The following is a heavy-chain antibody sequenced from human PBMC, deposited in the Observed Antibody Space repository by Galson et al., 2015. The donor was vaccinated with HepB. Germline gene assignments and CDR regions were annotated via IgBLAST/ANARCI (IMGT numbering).Heavy chain of an antibody. V-gene: IGHV3-30*03. CDR3: ATVVTATHYYYYGMDV. CDR1: GFTFSTYG. CDR2: ISYDGSDK. Sequence: SLRLSCAASGFTFSTYGMHWVRQAPGKGLEWVAVISYDGSDKYFADSVKGRLTISRDNSKNTLYLQVNSLRAEDTAVYYCATVVTATHYYYYGMDVWGQGTTVTVSS. D-gene: IGHD2-21*02. J-gene: IGHJ6*02.